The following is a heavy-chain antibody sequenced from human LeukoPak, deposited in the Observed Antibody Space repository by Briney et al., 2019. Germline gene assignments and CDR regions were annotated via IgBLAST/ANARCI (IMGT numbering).Heavy chain of an antibody. CDR3: ARDQGYCSGGRCHSLFDY. J-gene: IGHJ4*02. Sequence: GGSLRLSCATSGFTLSSYSVQWVRQAPGKGVECVAVIWVEGSKKFSAHSVEGRFTISRDDSKSTSYVQMNSLRAEDTAVYYGARDQGYCSGGRCHSLFDYWGQGTLVTVSS. CDR1: GFTLSSYS. D-gene: IGHD2-15*01. CDR2: IWVEGSKK. V-gene: IGHV3-33*01.